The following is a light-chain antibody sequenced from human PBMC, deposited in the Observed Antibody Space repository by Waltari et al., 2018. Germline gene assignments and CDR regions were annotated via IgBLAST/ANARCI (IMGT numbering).Light chain of an antibody. V-gene: IGKV1-5*03. CDR2: KAS. Sequence: DIQMTQSPSTLSASVGERVTITCRASQSISSWLAWYQQKPGKAPKILIYKASSLESGVPSMFSGSGSGTEFTLTISSLQPDDFATYYCQQYNSYSGTFGQGTKVEIK. CDR1: QSISSW. J-gene: IGKJ1*01. CDR3: QQYNSYSGT.